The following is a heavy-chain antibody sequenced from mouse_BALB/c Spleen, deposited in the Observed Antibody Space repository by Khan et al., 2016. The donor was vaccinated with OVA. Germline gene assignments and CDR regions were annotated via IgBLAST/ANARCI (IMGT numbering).Heavy chain of an antibody. CDR3: TSPDKTFAY. CDR1: GFTFSSFG. Sequence: EVELVESGGGLVQPGGSRKLSCAASGFTFSSFGMHWVRQAPEKGLEWVAYITIGSSPISYADTVTGRFTVSRDNSKHTLFLQMTSVMTEDTAMYYSTSPDKTFAYWGQWTLVTVSA. J-gene: IGHJ3*01. V-gene: IGHV5-17*02. CDR2: ITIGSSPI.